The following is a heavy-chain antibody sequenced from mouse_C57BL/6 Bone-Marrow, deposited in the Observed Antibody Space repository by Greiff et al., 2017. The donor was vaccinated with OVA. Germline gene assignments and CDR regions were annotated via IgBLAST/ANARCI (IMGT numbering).Heavy chain of an antibody. J-gene: IGHJ3*01. CDR2: FVSSDSYT. CDR1: GYTFTSFW. Sequence: QVQLQPPGAELVRPGTSVKLSCKASGYTFTSFWMHWVKQRPGQGLEWIGVFVSSDSYTNYNPKFKGKATVTVDTSSSTAYMHLSSLTSEDFAVYYCARGDGSAWFAYWGQGTLVTVSA. D-gene: IGHD1-1*01. CDR3: ARGDGSAWFAY. V-gene: IGHV1-59*01.